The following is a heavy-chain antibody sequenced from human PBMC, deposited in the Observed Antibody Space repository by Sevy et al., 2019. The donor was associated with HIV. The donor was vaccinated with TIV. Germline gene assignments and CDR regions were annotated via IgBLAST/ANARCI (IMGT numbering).Heavy chain of an antibody. CDR3: ASTREYYSDNSGYFDY. D-gene: IGHD3-22*01. V-gene: IGHV1-24*01. CDR2: FDPEDGER. Sequence: ASVKVSCKFSGHTLTELPIHWVRQAPGKRLEWMGRFDPEDGERIYAQKFQGRVTMTEDTSKDTAYMELSSLRSEDTALYYCASTREYYSDNSGYFDYWGQGTLVTVSS. J-gene: IGHJ4*02. CDR1: GHTLTELP.